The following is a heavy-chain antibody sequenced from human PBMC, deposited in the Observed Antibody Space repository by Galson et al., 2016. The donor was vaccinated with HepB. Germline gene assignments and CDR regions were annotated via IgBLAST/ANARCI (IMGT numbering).Heavy chain of an antibody. D-gene: IGHD3-22*01. CDR2: ISASGGTT. CDR1: GFTFNTYA. V-gene: IGHV3-23*01. J-gene: IGHJ4*02. Sequence: SLRLSCAASGFTFNTYAMSWVRQAPGKGLEWVSGISASGGTTFYADSVKGRFSISRDNSKNTLDLQMNSLRAEDPAVYYCAKAVLDETRGYSYYFDHWGQGTLVTVSS. CDR3: AKAVLDETRGYSYYFDH.